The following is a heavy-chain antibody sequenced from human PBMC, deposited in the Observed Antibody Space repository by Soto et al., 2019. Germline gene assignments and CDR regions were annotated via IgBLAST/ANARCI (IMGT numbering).Heavy chain of an antibody. CDR3: ARGRYSSDWYVDY. CDR1: GGSISSYY. V-gene: IGHV4-59*01. CDR2: IYYSGST. D-gene: IGHD6-19*01. Sequence: QVQLQESGPGLVKPSETLSLTCTVSGGSISSYYWSWIRQPPGKGLEWIAYIYYSGSTNYNPSLNGRVTISVDTSKNQFSLKLSSVTAADTAVYYCARGRYSSDWYVDYWGQGTLVTVSS. J-gene: IGHJ4*02.